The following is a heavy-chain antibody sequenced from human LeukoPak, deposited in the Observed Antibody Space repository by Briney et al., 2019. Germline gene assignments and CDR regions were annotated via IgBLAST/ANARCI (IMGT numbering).Heavy chain of an antibody. Sequence: SETLSLTCTVSGGSISSSSYYWGWIRQPPGKGLEWIGSIYYSGSTYYNPSLKSRVTLSVDTSKNQFSLKLSSVTAADTAVYYCARSSQEMATIVLVVDYYMDVWGKGTTVTVSS. CDR2: IYYSGST. CDR1: GGSISSSSYY. CDR3: ARSSQEMATIVLVVDYYMDV. D-gene: IGHD5-24*01. J-gene: IGHJ6*03. V-gene: IGHV4-39*01.